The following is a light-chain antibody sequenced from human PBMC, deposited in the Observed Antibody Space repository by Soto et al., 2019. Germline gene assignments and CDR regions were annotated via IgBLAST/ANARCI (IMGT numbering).Light chain of an antibody. V-gene: IGKV1-5*01. J-gene: IGKJ1*01. CDR2: DAS. CDR1: QSISSW. CDR3: QQYDTFSAT. Sequence: MLVTESRCAMAANIGDSVTINRQASQSISSWLAWYQQKPGKAPNLLIYDASALPRGVPSRFSGSGSGTKFTLTIASLHPDDFATYCCQQYDTFSATFGPGTKV.